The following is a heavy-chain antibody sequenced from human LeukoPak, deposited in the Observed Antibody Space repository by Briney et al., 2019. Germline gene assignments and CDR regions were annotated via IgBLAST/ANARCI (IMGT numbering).Heavy chain of an antibody. J-gene: IGHJ5*02. Sequence: PSETLSLTCAVYGGSFSGYYWSWIRQPPGKGLEWIGEINHSGSTNYNPSLKSRVTISVDTTKNQFSLKLSSVTAADTAVYYCARDRLIYDSSGYYPGRGWFDPWGQGTLVTVSS. V-gene: IGHV4-34*01. CDR3: ARDRLIYDSSGYYPGRGWFDP. CDR2: INHSGST. CDR1: GGSFSGYY. D-gene: IGHD3-22*01.